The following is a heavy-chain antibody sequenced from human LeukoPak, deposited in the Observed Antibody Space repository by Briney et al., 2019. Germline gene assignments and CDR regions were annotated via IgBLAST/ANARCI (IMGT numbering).Heavy chain of an antibody. J-gene: IGHJ5*02. CDR1: GYTFTSYG. CDR2: ISAYNGNT. CDR3: ARGGSSGWHKEEDWFDP. D-gene: IGHD6-19*01. Sequence: ASVTVSCTASGYTFTSYGISWVRQAPGQGLEWMGWISAYNGNTNYAQKLQGRVTMTTDTSTSTAYMELRSLRSDDTAVYYCARGGSSGWHKEEDWFDPWGQGTLVTVSS. V-gene: IGHV1-18*01.